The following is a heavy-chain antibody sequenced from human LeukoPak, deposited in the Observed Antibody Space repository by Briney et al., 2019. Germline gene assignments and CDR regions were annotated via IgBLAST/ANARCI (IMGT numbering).Heavy chain of an antibody. V-gene: IGHV4-59*01. D-gene: IGHD2-15*01. CDR3: ARYLYGSLAFDI. Sequence: SETLSLTCTVSGGSISSYYWSWIRQPPGKGLEWIGYIYCIGSTNYNPSLTSRVTVSIDTSKNQFSLKLSSVTAADTAMYYCARYLYGSLAFDIWGQGTMVTVSS. J-gene: IGHJ3*02. CDR1: GGSISSYY. CDR2: IYCIGST.